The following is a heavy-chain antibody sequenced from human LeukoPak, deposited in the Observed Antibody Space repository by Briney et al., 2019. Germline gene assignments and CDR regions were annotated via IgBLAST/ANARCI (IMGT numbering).Heavy chain of an antibody. J-gene: IGHJ4*02. CDR3: ARGHWLDSFDY. CDR2: ISGSGGNT. V-gene: IGHV3-11*04. D-gene: IGHD6-19*01. Sequence: PGGSLRLSCAASGFTFSDYNMRWIRQAPGKGLEWVSSISGSGGNTYYAESVKDRFTISRDNANNSLYLQMNSLRAEDTAVYYCARGHWLDSFDYWGQGTLVTVSS. CDR1: GFTFSDYN.